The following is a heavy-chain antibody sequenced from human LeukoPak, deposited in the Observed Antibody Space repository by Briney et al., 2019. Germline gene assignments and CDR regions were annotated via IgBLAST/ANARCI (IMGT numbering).Heavy chain of an antibody. J-gene: IGHJ4*02. Sequence: PGGSLRLSCAASGFTFSSYSMNWVRQAPGKGLEWVSSISSNSSYIYYADSVKGRFTISRDNAKNSLYLQMNSLRAEDTAVYYCARELGMPSSIDYWGQGTLVTVSS. CDR2: ISSNSSYI. D-gene: IGHD2-2*01. CDR1: GFTFSSYS. CDR3: ARELGMPSSIDY. V-gene: IGHV3-21*01.